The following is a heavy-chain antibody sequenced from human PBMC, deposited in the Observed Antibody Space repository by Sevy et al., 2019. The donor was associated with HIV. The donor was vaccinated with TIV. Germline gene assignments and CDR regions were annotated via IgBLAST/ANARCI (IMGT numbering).Heavy chain of an antibody. Sequence: GGSLRLSCAASGFTFSDHYMEWVRQAPGKGLEWVGRTRNKADSYTTEYAASVKGSFTISREDSKNSLYLQMNSLKTEDTAVYYCATHAGIAAAGRVFDYWGQGSLVTVSS. CDR2: TRNKADSYTT. D-gene: IGHD6-13*01. J-gene: IGHJ4*02. CDR1: GFTFSDHY. V-gene: IGHV3-72*01. CDR3: ATHAGIAAAGRVFDY.